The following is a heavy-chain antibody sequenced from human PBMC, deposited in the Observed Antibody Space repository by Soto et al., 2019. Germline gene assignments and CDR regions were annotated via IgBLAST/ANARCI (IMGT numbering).Heavy chain of an antibody. J-gene: IGHJ3*02. D-gene: IGHD1-1*01. CDR2: IIPIFGTA. V-gene: IGHV1-69*12. CDR3: ARPPADDVEGGNAFDI. Sequence: QVQLVQSGAVVKKPGSSVKVSCKASGGTFSSYAISWVRQAPGQGLEWMGGIIPIFGTANYAQKFQGRVTITADESTSTAYMELSSLRSEDTAVYYCARPPADDVEGGNAFDIWGQGTMVTVSS. CDR1: GGTFSSYA.